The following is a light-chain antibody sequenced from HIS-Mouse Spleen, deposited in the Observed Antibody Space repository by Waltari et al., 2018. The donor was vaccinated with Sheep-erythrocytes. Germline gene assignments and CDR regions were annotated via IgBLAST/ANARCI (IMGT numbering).Light chain of an antibody. Sequence: DIQLTQSPSFLSASVGDRVTITSRASQGISRYLAWYPQKPGKAPKLLIYAASNLESGVPSRFSGSGSGTEFTLTISSLQPEDFATYYCQQLNSYPYTFGQGTKLEIK. J-gene: IGKJ2*01. CDR1: QGISRY. CDR3: QQLNSYPYT. V-gene: IGKV1-9*01. CDR2: AAS.